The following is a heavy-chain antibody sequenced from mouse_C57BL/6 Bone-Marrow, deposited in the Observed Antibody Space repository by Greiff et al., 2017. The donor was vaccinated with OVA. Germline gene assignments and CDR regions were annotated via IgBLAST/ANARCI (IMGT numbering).Heavy chain of an antibody. CDR3: ASLYGEAY. V-gene: IGHV5-4*01. Sequence: EVHLVESGGGLVKPGGSLKLSCAASGFTFSSYAMSWVRQTPEKRLEWVATISDGGSYTYYPDNVKGRFTISRDNAKNNLYLQMSHLKSEDTAMYYCASLYGEAYWGQGTLVTVSA. CDR1: GFTFSSYA. D-gene: IGHD1-1*02. CDR2: ISDGGSYT. J-gene: IGHJ3*01.